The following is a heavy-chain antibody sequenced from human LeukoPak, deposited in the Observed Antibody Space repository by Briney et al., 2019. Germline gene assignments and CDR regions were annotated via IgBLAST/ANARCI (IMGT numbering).Heavy chain of an antibody. CDR2: ISASGSYI. CDR1: GFTFDTYR. V-gene: IGHV3-21*01. D-gene: IGHD2-15*01. Sequence: GGSLRLSCAASGFTFDTYRMNWVRQAPGKGLEWVSSISASGSYIYYADSLKGRFTISRDNTKNSLFLQMNSLRDEDTAVYYCARDQGWDYWGQGTLVTVSS. J-gene: IGHJ4*02. CDR3: ARDQGWDY.